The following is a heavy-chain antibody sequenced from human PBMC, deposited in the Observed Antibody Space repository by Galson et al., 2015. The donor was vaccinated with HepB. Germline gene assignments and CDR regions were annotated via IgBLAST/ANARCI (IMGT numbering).Heavy chain of an antibody. Sequence: ETLSLTCTVSGGSIGDYYWSWIRQPPRKGLEWIGFVSYSGNTNYNPSLKSRVTISVDTSKNQFSLKLSSVTAADTAVYYCARRGGRKLERRQGWFDPWGQGTLVTVSS. D-gene: IGHD1-1*01. V-gene: IGHV4-59*12. J-gene: IGHJ5*02. CDR1: GGSIGDYY. CDR3: ARRGGRKLERRQGWFDP. CDR2: VSYSGNT.